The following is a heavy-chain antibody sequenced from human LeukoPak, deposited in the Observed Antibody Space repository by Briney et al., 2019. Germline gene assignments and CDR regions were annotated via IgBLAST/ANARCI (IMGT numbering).Heavy chain of an antibody. D-gene: IGHD5-24*01. CDR2: IWYDGSNK. CDR3: ARDKAIEMATIPAFDI. Sequence: GRSLRLSCAASGFTFSSYGMHWVRQAPGKGLEWVAVIWYDGSNKYYADSEKGRFTISRDNSKNTLYLQMNSLRAEDTAVYYCARDKAIEMATIPAFDIWGQGTMVTVSS. CDR1: GFTFSSYG. J-gene: IGHJ3*02. V-gene: IGHV3-33*01.